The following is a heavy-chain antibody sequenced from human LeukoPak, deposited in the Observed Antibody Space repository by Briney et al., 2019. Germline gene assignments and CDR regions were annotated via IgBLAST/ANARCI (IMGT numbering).Heavy chain of an antibody. CDR2: ISSSSSTI. D-gene: IGHD6-19*01. CDR3: ARDSIMFGSYSSGWYRWFDP. V-gene: IGHV3-48*01. J-gene: IGHJ5*02. Sequence: GGSLRLSCVASGFFFDDYGMHWVRQAPGKGLEWVSYISSSSSTIYYADSVKGRFTISRDNAKNSLYLQMNSLRAEDTAVYYCARDSIMFGSYSSGWYRWFDPWGQGTLVTVSS. CDR1: GFFFDDYG.